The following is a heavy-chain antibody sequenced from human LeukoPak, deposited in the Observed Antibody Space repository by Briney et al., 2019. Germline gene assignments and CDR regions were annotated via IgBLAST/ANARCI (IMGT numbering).Heavy chain of an antibody. V-gene: IGHV4-34*01. Sequence: SETLSLTCAVYGGSFSSYYWSWIRQPPGKGLEWIGQIDHSGSTNFNPSLKSRVTMSVDTTKKRVSLNLNSVTAADTAVYYCARVLLVTPVAAFDVWGQGTMVAVSS. D-gene: IGHD4-23*01. CDR2: IDHSGST. J-gene: IGHJ3*01. CDR3: ARVLLVTPVAAFDV. CDR1: GGSFSSYY.